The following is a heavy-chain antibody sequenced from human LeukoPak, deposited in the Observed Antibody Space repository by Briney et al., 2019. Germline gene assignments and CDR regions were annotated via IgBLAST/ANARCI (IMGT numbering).Heavy chain of an antibody. CDR2: INPYSGDT. D-gene: IGHD1-26*01. J-gene: IGHJ4*02. CDR1: GYTFTGYY. CDR3: VRARLVWELPLDY. V-gene: IGHV1-2*02. Sequence: ASVKVSCKASGYTFTGYYMHWVRLAPGQGLEWMGWINPYSGDTNYAQKFQGRVAMTRDTSITTTYMDLTRLTSDDTAVYYCVRARLVWELPLDYWGQGTRVTVSS.